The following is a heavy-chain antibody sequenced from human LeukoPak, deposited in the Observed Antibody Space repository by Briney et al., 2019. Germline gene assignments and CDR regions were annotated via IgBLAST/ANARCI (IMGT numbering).Heavy chain of an antibody. V-gene: IGHV3-23*01. D-gene: IGHD3-22*01. J-gene: IGHJ4*02. CDR2: ISGSGGST. Sequence: GGSLRLSCAASGFTFSSYAMSWVRQAPGKGLEWVSAISGSGGSTYYADSVKGRFTTSRDNSKNTLYLQMNSLRAEDTAVYYCAKLYYYDSSGPTGDYWGQGTLVTVSS. CDR1: GFTFSSYA. CDR3: AKLYYYDSSGPTGDY.